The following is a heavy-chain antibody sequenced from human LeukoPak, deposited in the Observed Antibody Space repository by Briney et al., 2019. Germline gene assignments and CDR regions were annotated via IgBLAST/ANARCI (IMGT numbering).Heavy chain of an antibody. V-gene: IGHV1-2*02. CDR3: ARGGRITIFSTQRGGGAFDI. CDR1: DYTFSGYY. CDR2: INANSGGT. J-gene: IGHJ3*02. D-gene: IGHD3-9*01. Sequence: KPGASVKVSCKASDYTFSGYYMHWVRQAPGQGLEWMGWINANSGGTNYAQKFQGRVTMTRDTSISTAYMELSSLRSDDTAVYYCARGGRITIFSTQRGGGAFDIWGQGTMVTVSS.